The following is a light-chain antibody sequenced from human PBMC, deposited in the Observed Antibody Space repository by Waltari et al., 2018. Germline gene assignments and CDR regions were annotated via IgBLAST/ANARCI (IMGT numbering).Light chain of an antibody. CDR2: EVS. CDR1: SSDVGSYNL. Sequence: QSALTQPASVSGSPGQSITISCTGTSSDVGSYNLVSWYQQYPGKAPKLMISEVSHRPSGISDRFSGSKSGNTASLTISGLQAEDEGDYFCCSYAGPTPSWVFGGGTTLTVL. CDR3: CSYAGPTPSWV. V-gene: IGLV2-23*02. J-gene: IGLJ3*02.